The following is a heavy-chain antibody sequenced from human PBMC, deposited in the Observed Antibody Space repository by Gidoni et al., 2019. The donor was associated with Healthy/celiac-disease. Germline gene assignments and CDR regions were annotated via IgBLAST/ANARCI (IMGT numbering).Heavy chain of an antibody. D-gene: IGHD2-15*01. J-gene: IGHJ4*02. Sequence: QVQLQESGPGLVKPSQTLSLTCTVSGGSSSRGDYYWSGLSEPPGKGLEWIGYIYYGGCTYSPPSLKLRFPISVDTSKNQFSLKLSSVTAADTAAYYCARGTQYCSGGSCYWMIKNRAYFDYWGQGTLVTVSS. V-gene: IGHV4-30-4*01. CDR3: ARGTQYCSGGSCYWMIKNRAYFDY. CDR2: IYYGGCT. CDR1: GGSSSRGDYY.